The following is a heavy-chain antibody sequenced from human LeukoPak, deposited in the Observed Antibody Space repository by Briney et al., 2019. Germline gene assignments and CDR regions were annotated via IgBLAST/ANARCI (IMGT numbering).Heavy chain of an antibody. D-gene: IGHD5-12*01. CDR1: GFTFSSYR. CDR3: ARVGSPFRYGGYSP. Sequence: PGGSLRLSCAASGFTFSSYRMSWVRQAPGKGLEWVAYIKQDGSEKYYVDSVKGRFTISRDNAKNSLYLQMNSLRAEDTAVYYCARVGSPFRYGGYSPWGQGTLVTVSS. V-gene: IGHV3-7*01. J-gene: IGHJ5*02. CDR2: IKQDGSEK.